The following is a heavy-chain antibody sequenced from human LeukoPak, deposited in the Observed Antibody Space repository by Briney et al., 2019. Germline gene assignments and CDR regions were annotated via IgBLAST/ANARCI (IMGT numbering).Heavy chain of an antibody. Sequence: ASVKVSCKASGYTFTNYAISWVRQAPGQGLEWMGWISAYNGNTNYAQKLQGRVTMTTDTSTSTAYMELRSLRSDDTAVYYCARDQTTNYYYYYMDVWGKGTTVTVSS. D-gene: IGHD4-11*01. V-gene: IGHV1-18*01. CDR1: GYTFTNYA. CDR2: ISAYNGNT. J-gene: IGHJ6*03. CDR3: ARDQTTNYYYYYMDV.